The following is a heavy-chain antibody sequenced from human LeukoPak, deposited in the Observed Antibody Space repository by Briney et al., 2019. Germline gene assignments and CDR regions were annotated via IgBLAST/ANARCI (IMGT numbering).Heavy chain of an antibody. CDR1: GFTFSSYG. D-gene: IGHD6-19*01. Sequence: GGSLRLSCAVSGFTFSSYGMSWVRQAPGKGLEWVSYISSSSSTIYYADSVKGRFTISRDNAKNSLYLQMNSLRAEDTAVYYCARDSSGWYHHIDYWGQGTLVTVSS. V-gene: IGHV3-48*01. CDR2: ISSSSSTI. J-gene: IGHJ4*02. CDR3: ARDSSGWYHHIDY.